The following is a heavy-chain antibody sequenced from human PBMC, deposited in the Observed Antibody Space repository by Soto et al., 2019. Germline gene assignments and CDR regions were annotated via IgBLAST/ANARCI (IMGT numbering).Heavy chain of an antibody. Sequence: QVQLQESGPGLVKPSGTLSLTCTVSGGSMSSSNWWNWVRQSPGKGLEWIGEAHHSGRTNYNPSLKSRVTISVDKSKNHFSLKLSSVTAADTAVYYCARSEATGLDYWGQGTLVPVSS. J-gene: IGHJ4*02. CDR1: GGSMSSSNW. CDR2: AHHSGRT. D-gene: IGHD1-26*01. V-gene: IGHV4-4*02. CDR3: ARSEATGLDY.